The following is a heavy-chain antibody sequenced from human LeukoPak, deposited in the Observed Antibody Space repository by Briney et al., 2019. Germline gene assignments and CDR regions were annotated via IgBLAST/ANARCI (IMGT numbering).Heavy chain of an antibody. D-gene: IGHD3-10*01. CDR1: RYTFISYG. CDR3: ARERGMVREVPSRPDY. CDR2: ISAYNGNS. J-gene: IGHJ4*02. V-gene: IGHV1-18*01. Sequence: ASVKVSCKASRYTFISYGINWVRQAPGQGLEWMGWISAYNGNSTSAQKFQGRLTMTTETSTSTAYMELRSLSFDDTAVYYCARERGMVREVPSRPDYWGQGTLVTVSS.